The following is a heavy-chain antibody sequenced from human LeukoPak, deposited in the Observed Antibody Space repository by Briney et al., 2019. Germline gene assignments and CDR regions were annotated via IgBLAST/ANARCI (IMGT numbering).Heavy chain of an antibody. CDR2: IYTSGST. CDR1: GGSISSYY. CDR3: ARAPYYYDSSGYAGIDAFDI. D-gene: IGHD3-22*01. Sequence: SETLSLTCTVSGGSISSYYWSWIRQPAGKGLEWIGRIYTSGSTDYNPSLKSRVTMSVDTSKNQFSLKLSSVTAADTAVYYCARAPYYYDSSGYAGIDAFDIWGQGTMVTVSS. J-gene: IGHJ3*02. V-gene: IGHV4-4*07.